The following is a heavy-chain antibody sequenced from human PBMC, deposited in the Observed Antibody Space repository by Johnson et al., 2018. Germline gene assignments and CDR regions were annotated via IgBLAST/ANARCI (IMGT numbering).Heavy chain of an antibody. V-gene: IGHV4-59*01. CDR2: IIYSGST. Sequence: QVQLQESGPGLVKPSETLSLTCTVSGGSISSYEWSWIRQPQGKGLEWIGDIIYSGSTNYNSHLKRRVTITVDTSKNQFSLKLCTGTAADTAVYFCPRGSPRPKVFGVVIYYMDVWGKGTTVTVSS. J-gene: IGHJ6*03. CDR1: GGSISSYE. D-gene: IGHD3-3*01. CDR3: PRGSPRPKVFGVVIYYMDV.